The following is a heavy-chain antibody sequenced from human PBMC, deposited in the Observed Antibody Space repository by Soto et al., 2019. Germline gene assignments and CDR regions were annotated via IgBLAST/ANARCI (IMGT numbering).Heavy chain of an antibody. CDR2: IYYSGST. V-gene: IGHV4-59*01. Sequence: QVQLQESGPGLVKPSETLSLTCTVSGGSISSYYWSWIRQPPGKGLEWIGYIYYSGSTNYNPSLKSRVTISVDTSKNQFSLKLSSVTAADTAVYYCARVGRDYGDSIYYYGMDGWGQGTTVTVSS. CDR3: ARVGRDYGDSIYYYGMDG. J-gene: IGHJ6*02. CDR1: GGSISSYY. D-gene: IGHD4-17*01.